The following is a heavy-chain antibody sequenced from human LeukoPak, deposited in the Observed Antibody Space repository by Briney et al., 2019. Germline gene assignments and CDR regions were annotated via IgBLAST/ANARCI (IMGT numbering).Heavy chain of an antibody. J-gene: IGHJ6*03. CDR1: GGTFSSYA. V-gene: IGHV1-2*02. CDR3: AVNYYYYMDV. Sequence: ASVKVSCKASGGTFSSYAISWVRQAPGQGLEWMGWINPNSGGTNYAQKFQGRVTMTRDTSISTAYMELSRLRSDDTAVYYCAVNYYYYMDVWGKGTTVTVSS. CDR2: INPNSGGT.